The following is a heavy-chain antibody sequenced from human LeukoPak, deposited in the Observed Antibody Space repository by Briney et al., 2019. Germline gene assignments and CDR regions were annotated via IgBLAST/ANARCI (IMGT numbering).Heavy chain of an antibody. Sequence: SETLSLTCAVSGYSISSGYYWGWIRQPPGKGLEWIGSVYHSGSTYYNPSLKSRVTISVDTSKNQFSLKLSSVTAADTAVYYCASRSSYFDYWGQGTLVTVSS. J-gene: IGHJ4*02. CDR3: ASRSSYFDY. CDR1: GYSISSGYY. V-gene: IGHV4-38-2*01. CDR2: VYHSGST.